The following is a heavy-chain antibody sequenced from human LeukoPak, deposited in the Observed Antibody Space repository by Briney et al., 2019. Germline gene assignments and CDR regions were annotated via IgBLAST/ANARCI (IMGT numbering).Heavy chain of an antibody. V-gene: IGHV3-7*01. CDR3: ARGGPFDIVVVPSRDDAFDI. CDR1: GFTFSSYW. J-gene: IGHJ3*02. D-gene: IGHD2-2*01. Sequence: PGGSLRLSCAASGFTFSSYWMSWVRQAPGKGLEWVANIKQDGSEKYYVDSVKGRFTISRDNAKNSLYLQMNSLRAEDTAVYYCARGGPFDIVVVPSRDDAFDIWGQGTMVTVSS. CDR2: IKQDGSEK.